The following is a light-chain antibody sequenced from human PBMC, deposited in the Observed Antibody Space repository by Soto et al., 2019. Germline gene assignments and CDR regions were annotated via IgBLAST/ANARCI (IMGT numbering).Light chain of an antibody. J-gene: IGKJ3*01. CDR1: QSISRS. CDR3: QQYNSYLFT. V-gene: IGKV1-5*01. CDR2: DAS. Sequence: DIQMTQSPSTLSASVGDRVTITCRASQSISRSLAWYQQKPGKAPNLLIYDASSLESGDQSRFSGSGFGTEYTPTISSLQPDDFATYYCQQYNSYLFTFGPGTTVDIK.